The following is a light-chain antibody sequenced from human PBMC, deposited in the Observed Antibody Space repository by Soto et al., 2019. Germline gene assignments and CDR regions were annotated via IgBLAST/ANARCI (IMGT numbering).Light chain of an antibody. V-gene: IGLV2-14*01. Sequence: QSVLTQPASVSGSPGQAITISCSVSSSDVGAHNFVSWYQHHPGKAPKLMIYEVSNRPSGVSNRFSGSKSGNTASLTISGLQAEDEADYYCNSYTSSNTYVFGSGTKVTVL. CDR3: NSYTSSNTYV. J-gene: IGLJ1*01. CDR2: EVS. CDR1: SSDVGAHNF.